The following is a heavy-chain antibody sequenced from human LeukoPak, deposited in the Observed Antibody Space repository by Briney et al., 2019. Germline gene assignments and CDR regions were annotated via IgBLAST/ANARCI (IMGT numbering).Heavy chain of an antibody. Sequence: ASVKVSCKSSGYIFTSHGINWVRQPPAQGLEGMGWISSYYCNTNYAQKLQGRVTMNTHTYTNTANMALRSQTCDDTHVYYCARDGGSGYYYYMDVWGKGTTVTVSS. CDR1: GYIFTSHG. CDR3: ARDGGSGYYYYMDV. D-gene: IGHD3-10*01. J-gene: IGHJ6*03. V-gene: IGHV1-18*01. CDR2: ISSYYCNT.